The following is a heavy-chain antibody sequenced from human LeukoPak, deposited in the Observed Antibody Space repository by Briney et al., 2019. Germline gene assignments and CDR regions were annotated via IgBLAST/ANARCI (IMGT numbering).Heavy chain of an antibody. D-gene: IGHD3-10*01. Sequence: PSETLSLTCSVSGNFISTGSYYWSWIRQPAGKGLEWIGHIYTNGRSDYNPSLKSRVTISVDKSKNQFSLKLSSVTAADTAVYYCARHRATGITMVRGVPSPLDYWGQGTLVTVSS. V-gene: IGHV4-61*09. CDR2: IYTNGRS. J-gene: IGHJ4*02. CDR1: GNFISTGSYY. CDR3: ARHRATGITMVRGVPSPLDY.